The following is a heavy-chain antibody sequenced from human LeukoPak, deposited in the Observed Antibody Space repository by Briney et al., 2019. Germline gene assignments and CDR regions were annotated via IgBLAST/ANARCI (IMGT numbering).Heavy chain of an antibody. CDR2: ISDSGGST. D-gene: IGHD4-23*01. V-gene: IGHV3-23*01. Sequence: GGSLRLSCAASGFTFKTYAISWVRQAPGKGLEWVSTISDSGGSTYYADSVKGRFTISRDNSKNTLYLQMNSLRAEDTAVYYCTTDILPMVETNYWGQGTLVTVSS. CDR1: GFTFKTYA. J-gene: IGHJ4*02. CDR3: TTDILPMVETNY.